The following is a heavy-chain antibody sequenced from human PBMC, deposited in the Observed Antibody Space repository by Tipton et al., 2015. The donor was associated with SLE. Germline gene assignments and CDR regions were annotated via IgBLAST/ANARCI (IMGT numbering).Heavy chain of an antibody. CDR1: GGSFSGYY. D-gene: IGHD2-2*01. V-gene: IGHV4-34*01. Sequence: TLSLTCAVYGGSFSGYYWNWIREPPGKGLEYIGESNHSGSTDYNPSLKSRVTISVDTSKNQFSLKLSSLTAADTAVYYCAGPTHQHPFPYAYRGQGTLVNVSS. J-gene: IGHJ4*02. CDR3: AGPTHQHPFPYAY. CDR2: SNHSGST.